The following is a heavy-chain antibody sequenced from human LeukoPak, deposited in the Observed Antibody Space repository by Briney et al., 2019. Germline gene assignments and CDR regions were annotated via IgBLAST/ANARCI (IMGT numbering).Heavy chain of an antibody. CDR3: ANQDVVIYYFDY. V-gene: IGHV4-59*08. CDR2: IYYSGST. CDR1: GGSISSYY. J-gene: IGHJ4*02. D-gene: IGHD2-21*01. Sequence: SETLSLTCTVSGGSISSYYWSWIRQPPGKGLGWIGYIYYSGSTNYNPSLKSRVTISVDTSKNQFSLKLSSVTAADTAVYYCANQDVVIYYFDYWGQGTLVTVSS.